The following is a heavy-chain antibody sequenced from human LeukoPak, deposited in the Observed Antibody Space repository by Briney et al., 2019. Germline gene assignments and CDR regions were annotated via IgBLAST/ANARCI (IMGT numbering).Heavy chain of an antibody. CDR2: IIPILGIA. CDR3: ASGRAVAGSRPFDY. J-gene: IGHJ4*02. V-gene: IGHV1-69*04. D-gene: IGHD6-19*01. CDR1: GGTFSSYA. Sequence: ASVTVSCKSSGGTFSSYAISWVRQAPGQGLEWMGRIIPILGIANYAQKFPGRVPITADKSTSTASLELSSLRSEDTAVYCCASGRAVAGSRPFDYWGEGTLVTVS.